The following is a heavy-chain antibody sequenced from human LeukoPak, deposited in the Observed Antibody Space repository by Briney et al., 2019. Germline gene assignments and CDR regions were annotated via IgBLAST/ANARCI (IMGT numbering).Heavy chain of an antibody. CDR3: ARVTYGDYGFDY. D-gene: IGHD4-17*01. V-gene: IGHV3-30-3*01. CDR1: GFTFSSYA. Sequence: GGSLRLSCAASGFTFSSYAMHWVRQAPGKGLEWVAVISYDGSNKYYADSVKGRFTISRDNSKNTLYLQMNSLRAEDTAVYYCARVTYGDYGFDYWGQGTLVTVSS. CDR2: ISYDGSNK. J-gene: IGHJ4*02.